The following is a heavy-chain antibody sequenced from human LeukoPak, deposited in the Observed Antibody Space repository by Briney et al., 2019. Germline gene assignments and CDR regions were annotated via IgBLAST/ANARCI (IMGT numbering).Heavy chain of an antibody. CDR2: ISNDGRNT. V-gene: IGHV3-64D*06. J-gene: IGHJ4*02. D-gene: IGHD6-6*01. CDR3: AKARGSSSSLAYFDY. Sequence: PGGSLRLSCSASGFTFSSYAMHWVRQAPGKGLEYVSSISNDGRNTYYADSVKGRFTISRDNSKNTLYPQMSSLRAEDTAVYYCAKARGSSSSLAYFDYWGQGTLVTVSS. CDR1: GFTFSSYA.